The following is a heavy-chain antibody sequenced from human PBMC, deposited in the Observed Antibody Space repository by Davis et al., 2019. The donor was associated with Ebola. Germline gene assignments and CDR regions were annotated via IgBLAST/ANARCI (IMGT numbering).Heavy chain of an antibody. D-gene: IGHD3-16*01. Sequence: GESLKISCAASGFTFSSYEMNWVRQTPGKGLEWVSSISSDGSYIFYADSAKGRFTISRDNAKNSLYLQMNSLKAEDTADYFCATSESFFDYAAYFHYWGQGTLLTVSS. CDR2: ISSDGSYI. CDR1: GFTFSSYE. J-gene: IGHJ4*02. CDR3: ATSESFFDYAAYFHY. V-gene: IGHV3-21*06.